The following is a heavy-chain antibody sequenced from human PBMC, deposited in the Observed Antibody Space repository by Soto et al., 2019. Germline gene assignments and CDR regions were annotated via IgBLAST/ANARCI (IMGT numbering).Heavy chain of an antibody. CDR2: IVPGSGDT. D-gene: IGHD2-21*01. J-gene: IGHJ5*02. V-gene: IGHV1-3*05. CDR1: GYTFTTYA. CDR3: VREGAKAGDPRSRFYP. Sequence: QVQLVQSGAEEKNPGASVKVSCKDSGYTFTTYAVHCVRQAPGTRLEWMGWIVPGSGDTSYSQKVQGRVTINRDTPAAAAYMELSSLRSEDTSMYYCVREGAKAGDPRSRFYPWGQGSLVTFSS.